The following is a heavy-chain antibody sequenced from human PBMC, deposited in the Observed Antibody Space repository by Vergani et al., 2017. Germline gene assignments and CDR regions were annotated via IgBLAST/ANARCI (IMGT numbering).Heavy chain of an antibody. V-gene: IGHV1-8*01. CDR2: MNPNSGNT. CDR3: ARATSTPRGYCSXTSCYTDYYYYMDV. D-gene: IGHD2-2*02. CDR1: GYTFTSYD. J-gene: IGHJ6*03. Sequence: QVQLVQSGAEVKKPGASVKVSCKASGYTFTSYDFNWVRQATGQGLEWMGWMNPNSGNTGYAQKFQGRVTMTRNTSISTAYMELSSLRSEDTAVYYCARATSTPRGYCSXTSCYTDYYYYMDVWGKGTTVTVSS.